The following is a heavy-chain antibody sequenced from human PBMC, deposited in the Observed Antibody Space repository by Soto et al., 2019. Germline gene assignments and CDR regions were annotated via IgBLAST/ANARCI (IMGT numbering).Heavy chain of an antibody. J-gene: IGHJ4*02. Sequence: QVQLVESGGGVVQPGRSLRLSCAASGFTFSSYAMHWVRQAPGKGLEWVAVISYDGSNKYYADSVKGRFTISRDNSKNTLDLQMNSLRAEDTAVYYCARFTYYYDSSGHGFDYWGQGTLVTVSS. CDR3: ARFTYYYDSSGHGFDY. D-gene: IGHD3-22*01. V-gene: IGHV3-30-3*01. CDR2: ISYDGSNK. CDR1: GFTFSSYA.